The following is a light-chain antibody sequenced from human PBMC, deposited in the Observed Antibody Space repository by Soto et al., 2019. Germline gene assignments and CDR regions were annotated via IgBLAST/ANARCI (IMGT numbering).Light chain of an antibody. CDR1: QSVGSN. V-gene: IGKV3-15*01. J-gene: IGKJ4*01. CDR2: GAS. Sequence: EIVLTQSPATLSVSPGERATLSCRARQSVGSNVAWYQQKPGQAPRLFIYGASTRATGIPARFSGGGSGTEFSLTISSLQSEDFAVYYCQQYNNWPLTFGGGTKVEIK. CDR3: QQYNNWPLT.